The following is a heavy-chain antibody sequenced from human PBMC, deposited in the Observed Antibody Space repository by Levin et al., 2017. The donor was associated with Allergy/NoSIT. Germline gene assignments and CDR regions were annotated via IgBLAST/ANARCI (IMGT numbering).Heavy chain of an antibody. D-gene: IGHD2-15*01. CDR3: VKSASHNLCSGYPLQLDF. V-gene: IGHV3-9*01. CDR1: GFTFEDYA. Sequence: GGSLRLSCAASGFTFEDYAMHWVRQVPGQGLEWVACISWNSDTVHYADSVKGRFTISRDNAKNSLVLEMSSLRGDDTALYSCVKSASHNLCSGYPLQLDFWGQGTLVTVSS. CDR2: ISWNSDTV. J-gene: IGHJ4*02.